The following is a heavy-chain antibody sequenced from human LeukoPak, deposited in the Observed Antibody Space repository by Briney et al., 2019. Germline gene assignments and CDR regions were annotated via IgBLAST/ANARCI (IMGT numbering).Heavy chain of an antibody. CDR1: GGSTTNNAYY. Sequence: QPSETLSLTCTVSGGSTTNNAYYWAWIRQPPGKGLEWIGSIYYSGSTHYNPSLKSRLTISVDTSKNQFSLKLSSVTAADTAVYYCARNETTGLQRTPYYHSYVDVWGKGTTVTVSS. J-gene: IGHJ6*03. CDR3: ARNETTGLQRTPYYHSYVDV. D-gene: IGHD4-11*01. V-gene: IGHV4-39*01. CDR2: IYYSGST.